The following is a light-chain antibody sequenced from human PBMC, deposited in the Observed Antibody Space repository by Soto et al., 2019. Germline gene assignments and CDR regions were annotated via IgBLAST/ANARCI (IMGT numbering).Light chain of an antibody. CDR2: DVS. Sequence: QSVLTQPRSVSGSPGQSVTISCTGTSSDVGAYNYVSWYQHHPGKAPKVMIYDVSERPSGVPDRFSGSKSDNKASLTISGLQAEDGADYYCCSYAGSYSWVFGGGTNLTVL. CDR1: SSDVGAYNY. V-gene: IGLV2-11*01. CDR3: CSYAGSYSWV. J-gene: IGLJ3*02.